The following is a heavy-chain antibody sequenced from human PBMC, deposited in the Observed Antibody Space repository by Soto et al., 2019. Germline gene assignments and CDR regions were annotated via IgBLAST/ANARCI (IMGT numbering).Heavy chain of an antibody. CDR2: IYYSGST. CDR1: GGSISSYY. CDR3: ARVPYDYIWGSYRYPSWFDP. D-gene: IGHD3-16*02. Sequence: QVQLQESGPGLVKPSETLSLTCTVSGGSISSYYWSWIRQPPGKGLEWIGYIYYSGSTNYNPSLKSRVTIAVDTSKNQSSLKLSSVTAADTAVYYCARVPYDYIWGSYRYPSWFDPWGQGTLVTVSS. V-gene: IGHV4-59*01. J-gene: IGHJ5*02.